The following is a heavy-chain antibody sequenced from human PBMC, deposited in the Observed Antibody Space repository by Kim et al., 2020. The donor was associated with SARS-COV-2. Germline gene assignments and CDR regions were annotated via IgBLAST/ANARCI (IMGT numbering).Heavy chain of an antibody. CDR3: ARDVRFPGDGYYYYYGMDV. CDR2: IYHSGST. Sequence: SETLSLTCAVSGGSISSSNWWSWVRQPPGKGLEWIGEIYHSGSTNYNPSLKSRVTISVDKSKNQFSLKLSSVTAADTAVYYCARDVRFPGDGYYYYYGMDVWGQGTTVTVSS. D-gene: IGHD3-3*01. J-gene: IGHJ6*02. V-gene: IGHV4-4*02. CDR1: GGSISSSNW.